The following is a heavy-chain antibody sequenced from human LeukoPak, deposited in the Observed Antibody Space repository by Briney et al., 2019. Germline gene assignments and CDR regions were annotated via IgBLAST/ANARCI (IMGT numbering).Heavy chain of an antibody. CDR2: MNPNSGNT. V-gene: IGHV1-8*01. J-gene: IGHJ4*02. CDR3: ARDPSAGLDY. Sequence: ASVKVSCKASGYTFTSYDINWVRQATGQGLEWMGWMNPNSGNTGYAQKFQGRVTMTRDTSTSAVYMELSSLRSEDTAVYYCARDPSAGLDYWGQGTLVTVSS. CDR1: GYTFTSYD.